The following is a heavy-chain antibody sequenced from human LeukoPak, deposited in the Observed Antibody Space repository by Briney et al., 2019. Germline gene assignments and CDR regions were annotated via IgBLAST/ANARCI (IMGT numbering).Heavy chain of an antibody. J-gene: IGHJ6*03. CDR2: ISAYNGNT. CDR3: ATGRRTTIFGVVSYMDV. Sequence: GASVKVSCKASGYTFTSYGISWVRQAPGQGLEWMGWISAYNGNTNYAQKLQGRVTITTDESTSTAYMELSSLRSEDTAVYYCATGRRTTIFGVVSYMDVWGKGTTVTVSS. V-gene: IGHV1-18*01. CDR1: GYTFTSYG. D-gene: IGHD3-3*01.